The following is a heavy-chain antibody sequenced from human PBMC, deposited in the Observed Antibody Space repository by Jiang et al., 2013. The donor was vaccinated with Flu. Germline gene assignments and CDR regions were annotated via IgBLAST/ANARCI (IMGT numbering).Heavy chain of an antibody. D-gene: IGHD6-19*01. V-gene: IGHV7-4-1*02. Sequence: SYAMNWVRQAPGQGLEWMGWINTNTGNPTYAQGFTGRFVFSLDTSVSTAYLQISSLKAEDTAVYYCARTSRSSGWYGHYYYYGMDVWGQGTTVTVSS. J-gene: IGHJ6*02. CDR1: SYA. CDR2: INTNTGNP. CDR3: ARTSRSSGWYGHYYYYGMDV.